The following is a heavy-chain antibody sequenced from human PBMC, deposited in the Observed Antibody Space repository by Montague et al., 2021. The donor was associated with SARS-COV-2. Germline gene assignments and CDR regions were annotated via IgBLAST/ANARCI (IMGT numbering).Heavy chain of an antibody. Sequence: SETLSLTCAVSGGSISSSNWWCWVRQPPGKGLEWIGVIYHSGSTXYNPPLKSRVTISVDKSKNQFSLKLSSVTAADTAVYYCARRYCSSTSCPNWFDPWGQGTLVTVSS. CDR1: GGSISSSNW. V-gene: IGHV4-4*02. CDR3: ARRYCSSTSCPNWFDP. D-gene: IGHD2-2*01. J-gene: IGHJ5*02. CDR2: IYHSGST.